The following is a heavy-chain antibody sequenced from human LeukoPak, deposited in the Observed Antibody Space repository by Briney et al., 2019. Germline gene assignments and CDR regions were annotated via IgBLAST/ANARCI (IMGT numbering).Heavy chain of an antibody. D-gene: IGHD5-18*01. V-gene: IGHV1-69*13. CDR1: GGTFSSYA. Sequence: ASVQVSCKASGGTFSSYAISWVRQAPGQGLEWMGGIIPIFGTANYAQKFQGRVTIAADESTSTAYMELSSLRSEDTAVYYCARPRIGYSYGYGHVAFDIWGQGTMVTVSS. CDR2: IIPIFGTA. CDR3: ARPRIGYSYGYGHVAFDI. J-gene: IGHJ3*02.